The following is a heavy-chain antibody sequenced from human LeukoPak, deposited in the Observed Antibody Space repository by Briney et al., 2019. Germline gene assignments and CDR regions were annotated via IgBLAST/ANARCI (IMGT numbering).Heavy chain of an antibody. CDR2: ISSGSSYI. J-gene: IGHJ3*02. CDR1: GFTFSSYS. V-gene: IGHV3-21*04. D-gene: IGHD6-19*01. CDR3: AKDHSNSGWYGAYHAFDI. Sequence: GGSLRLSCAASGFTFSSYSMNWVRQAPGKGLEWVSSISSGSSYIYYADSVKGRFTISRDNAKNSLSLQMNSLRAEDTAVYYCAKDHSNSGWYGAYHAFDIWGQGTMVTVSS.